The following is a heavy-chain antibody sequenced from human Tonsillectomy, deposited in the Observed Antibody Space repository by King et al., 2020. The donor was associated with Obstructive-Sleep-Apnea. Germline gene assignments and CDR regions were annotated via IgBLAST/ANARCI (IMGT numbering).Heavy chain of an antibody. CDR2: ISYDGSNK. CDR3: ARDHGYSYGYIDYYFDY. D-gene: IGHD5-18*01. Sequence: VQLVESGGGVVQPGRSLRLSCAASGFTFSNYAMHWVRQAPGKGLEWVAIISYDGSNKYNADPVKGLFTISRDDSKNTLFLQMNSLRAEGTAGYYCARDHGYSYGYIDYYFDYWGQGTLVTVSS. CDR1: GFTFSNYA. V-gene: IGHV3-30-3*01. J-gene: IGHJ4*02.